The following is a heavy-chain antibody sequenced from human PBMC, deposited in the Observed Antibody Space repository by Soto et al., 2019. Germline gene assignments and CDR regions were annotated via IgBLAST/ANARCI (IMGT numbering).Heavy chain of an antibody. Sequence: EVQLLESGGGLVQPGGSLRLSCGVSGFTFNDFEMNWVRQAPGKGLEWLAYIDGSGTTKKYADSVRGRFTISRDNPNNSLFLQMSSLRAADTAIYYCARGFVRFNYWGQGTLVSVSS. CDR3: ARGFVRFNY. CDR1: GFTFNDFE. J-gene: IGHJ4*02. CDR2: IDGSGTTK. V-gene: IGHV3-48*03.